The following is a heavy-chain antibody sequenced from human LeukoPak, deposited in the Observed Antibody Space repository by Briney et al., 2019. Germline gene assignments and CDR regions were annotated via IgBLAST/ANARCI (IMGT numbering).Heavy chain of an antibody. CDR1: GFIFTDYY. J-gene: IGHJ4*02. CDR2: ISSSGNTM. CDR3: ARDFPNSMIRGIISW. D-gene: IGHD3-10*01. Sequence: PGGSLRLSCAASGFIFTDYYMSWLRQAPGKGLEWIAYISSSGNTMYYADSVKGRFAISRDNAKNSLYLQMNSLRAEDTAVYYCARDFPNSMIRGIISWWGQGTLVTVSS. V-gene: IGHV3-11*01.